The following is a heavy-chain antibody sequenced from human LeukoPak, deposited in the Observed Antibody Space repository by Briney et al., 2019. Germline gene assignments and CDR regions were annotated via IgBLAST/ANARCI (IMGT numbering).Heavy chain of an antibody. D-gene: IGHD5-12*01. CDR2: IIPILGRA. J-gene: IGHJ4*02. Sequence: GASVKVSCKASGCTFSSYAISWVRQAPAQGLEWMGMIIPILGRANYAQKVQGRVTITTDPSTSTAYMELSSLRSDDTAVYYCGRGAESGYSDYGGEETLVTVSS. CDR1: GCTFSSYA. V-gene: IGHV1-69*04. CDR3: GRGAESGYSDY.